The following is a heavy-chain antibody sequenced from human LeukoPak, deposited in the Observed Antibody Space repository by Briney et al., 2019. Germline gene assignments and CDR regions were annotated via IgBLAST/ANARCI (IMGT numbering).Heavy chain of an antibody. D-gene: IGHD4-17*01. V-gene: IGHV3-30*02. CDR1: GFTFSSYG. J-gene: IGHJ4*02. CDR3: AKNRGYGDYYFDY. CDR2: IRYDGSNK. Sequence: GGSLRLSCAASGFTFSSYGMRWVRQAPGKGLEWVTFIRYDGSNKFYTNSVKGRFTISRDNSKHTLYLQMDSLRAEDTAVYYCAKNRGYGDYYFDYWGQGTLVTVSS.